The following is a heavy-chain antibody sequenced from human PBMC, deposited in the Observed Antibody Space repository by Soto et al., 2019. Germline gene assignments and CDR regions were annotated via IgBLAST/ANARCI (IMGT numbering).Heavy chain of an antibody. Sequence: GGSLRLSCAASGFTFSSYAMSWVRQAPGKGLGWVSAISGSGGSTYYADSVKGRFTISRDNSKNTLYLQMNSLRAEDTAVYYCAKIKASTGIRGYWGQGTLVTVS. CDR2: ISGSGGST. CDR3: AKIKASTGIRGY. V-gene: IGHV3-23*01. D-gene: IGHD6-13*01. J-gene: IGHJ4*02. CDR1: GFTFSSYA.